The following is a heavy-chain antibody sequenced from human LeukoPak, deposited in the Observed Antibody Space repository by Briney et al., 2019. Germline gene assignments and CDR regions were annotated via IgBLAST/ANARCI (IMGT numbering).Heavy chain of an antibody. CDR2: IYYSGST. CDR1: GGSISSYY. Sequence: SETLSLTCTVSGGSISSYYWSWIRQPPGKGLEWIGYIYYSGSTNYNPSLKSRVTISVDTSKNQFSLKLSSVTAADTAVYYCAREYPGYSSSWYLDYWGQGTLVTVSS. D-gene: IGHD6-13*01. CDR3: AREYPGYSSSWYLDY. V-gene: IGHV4-59*13. J-gene: IGHJ4*02.